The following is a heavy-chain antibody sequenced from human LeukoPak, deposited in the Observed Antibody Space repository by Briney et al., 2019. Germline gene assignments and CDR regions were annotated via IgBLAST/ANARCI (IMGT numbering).Heavy chain of an antibody. V-gene: IGHV3-48*01. CDR2: ISSSSSTI. CDR1: GFTFSSYS. D-gene: IGHD6-6*01. Sequence: PGGSLRLSCAASGFTFSSYSMNWVRQAPGKRLEWVSYISSSSSTIYYADSVKGRFTISRDNAKNSLYLQMNSLRAEDTAVYYCAKDLAYSSSYYFDYWGQGTLVTVSS. J-gene: IGHJ4*02. CDR3: AKDLAYSSSYYFDY.